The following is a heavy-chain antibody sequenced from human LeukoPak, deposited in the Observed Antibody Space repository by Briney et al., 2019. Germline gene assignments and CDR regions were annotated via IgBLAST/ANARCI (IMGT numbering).Heavy chain of an antibody. CDR2: IRYDGSNK. J-gene: IGHJ4*02. CDR3: AKVGSGSYYSYFDY. V-gene: IGHV3-30*02. CDR1: GFTFSSYG. Sequence: GGSLRLSCAASGFTFSSYGMHWVRQAPGKGLEWVAFIRYDGSNKYYADSVKGRFTISRDNAKNSLYLQMNSLRAEDMALYYCAKVGSGSYYSYFDYWGQGTLVTVSS. D-gene: IGHD1-26*01.